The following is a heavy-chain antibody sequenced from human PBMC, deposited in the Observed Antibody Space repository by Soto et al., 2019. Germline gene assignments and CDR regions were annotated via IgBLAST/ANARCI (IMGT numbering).Heavy chain of an antibody. Sequence: QVQLVESGGGVVQPGRSLRLSCAASGFTFSNYDMHWIRQAPGKGLEWVAVMSYDGSNERYADSVKGRFIISRDISKNTMVLQMSSVIPEATAVYYCEKGDGYFWSDGNVFHVWGDGTMV. D-gene: IGHD3-3*01. CDR2: MSYDGSNE. CDR1: GFTFSNYD. V-gene: IGHV3-30*18. CDR3: EKGDGYFWSDGNVFHV. J-gene: IGHJ3*01.